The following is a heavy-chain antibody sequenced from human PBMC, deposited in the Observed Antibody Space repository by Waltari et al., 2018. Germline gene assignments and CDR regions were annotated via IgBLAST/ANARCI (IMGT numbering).Heavy chain of an antibody. Sequence: EVTVVESGGGLIQPGRSLGLSCTGYGFSVDNFAMHWVRQAPGKGLKWVTGISWDSRAIGYADSVKGRFTISRDNARNSVYLQMNSLRSEDMALYYCAKGVSSWYSFGMDVWGQGTTVTVSS. J-gene: IGHJ6*02. CDR1: GFSVDNFA. D-gene: IGHD6-13*01. CDR3: AKGVSSWYSFGMDV. V-gene: IGHV3-9*03. CDR2: ISWDSRAI.